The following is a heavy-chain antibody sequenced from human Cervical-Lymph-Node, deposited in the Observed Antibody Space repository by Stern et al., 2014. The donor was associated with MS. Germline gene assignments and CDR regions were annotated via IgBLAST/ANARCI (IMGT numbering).Heavy chain of an antibody. CDR2: INADNGKT. Sequence: QVQLVQSGAEVKKPGASVKVSCKASGYTFTTYAMHWVRQAPGQSLEWMGWINADNGKTKYSEKFQGRVTIVRDTSASTVYMELSSLRSEDTAVYYCARPGGSTWDVYYDYAMDVWGQGTTVTVSS. V-gene: IGHV1-3*01. J-gene: IGHJ6*02. D-gene: IGHD6-13*01. CDR3: ARPGGSTWDVYYDYAMDV. CDR1: GYTFTTYA.